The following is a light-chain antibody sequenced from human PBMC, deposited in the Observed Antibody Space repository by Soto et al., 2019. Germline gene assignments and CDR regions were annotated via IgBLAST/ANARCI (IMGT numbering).Light chain of an antibody. V-gene: IGLV1-40*01. J-gene: IGLJ2*01. CDR2: GNS. Sequence: QSVLTQPPSVSGAPGQRVTISCTGSSSNIGAGYDVPWYQQLPGTAPKLLSYGNSNRPSGVPDRFSGSKSGTSASLAITGLQAEDEADYYCQSYDSSLDVVFGGGTQLTVL. CDR3: QSYDSSLDVV. CDR1: SSNIGAGYD.